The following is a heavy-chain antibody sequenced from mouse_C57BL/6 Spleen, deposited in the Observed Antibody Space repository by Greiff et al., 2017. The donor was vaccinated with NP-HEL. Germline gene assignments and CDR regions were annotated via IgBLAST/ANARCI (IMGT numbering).Heavy chain of an antibody. CDR3: ATMTHSYAMDY. J-gene: IGHJ4*01. Sequence: VHLVESGAELVKPGASVKMSCKASGYTFTTYPIEWMKQNHGKSLEWIGNFHPYNDDTKYNEKFKGKATLTVEKSSSTVYLELCRLTSDDSAVYYCATMTHSYAMDYWGQGTSVTVSS. CDR1: GYTFTTYP. V-gene: IGHV1-47*01. CDR2: FHPYNDDT. D-gene: IGHD2-13*01.